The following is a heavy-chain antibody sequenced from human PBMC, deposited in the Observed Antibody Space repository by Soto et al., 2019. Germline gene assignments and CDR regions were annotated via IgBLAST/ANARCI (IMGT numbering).Heavy chain of an antibody. CDR2: IYSSGST. V-gene: IGHV4-59*01. CDR1: GGSRSSYY. D-gene: IGHD4-17*01. CDR3: APTVIIPDWVDS. Sequence: PSEKVAIASTVTGGSRSSYYWTWFRQPPGKGLEWIGHIYSSGSTNYNPSLKSRVTISVETSKNQFSLKLSSVTAADTAVYYCAPTVIIPDWVDSWGHGTLVTVS. J-gene: IGHJ5*01.